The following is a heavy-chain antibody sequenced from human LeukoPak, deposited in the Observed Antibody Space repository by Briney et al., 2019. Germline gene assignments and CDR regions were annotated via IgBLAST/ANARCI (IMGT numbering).Heavy chain of an antibody. Sequence: GASVKVSCKASGYTFTSYDINWGRQATGEGLEWRGWMNPNSGNTGYAQKFQGRVTMIRNTSISTAYMEMSSLRSEDTAVYYSARGRRITMVRGVLLAYYYYGMDVWGQGTTVTVSS. CDR2: MNPNSGNT. V-gene: IGHV1-8*01. CDR1: GYTFTSYD. D-gene: IGHD3-10*01. CDR3: ARGRRITMVRGVLLAYYYYGMDV. J-gene: IGHJ6*02.